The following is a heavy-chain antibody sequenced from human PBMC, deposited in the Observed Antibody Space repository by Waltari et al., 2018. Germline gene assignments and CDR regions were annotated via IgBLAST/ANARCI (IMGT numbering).Heavy chain of an antibody. CDR3: ARSGGGTTTFGVAE. V-gene: IGHV1-2*06. J-gene: IGHJ4*02. CDR1: GYTFTDFF. Sequence: QVQLVQSGAEVKKSGASVKVSCKASGYTFTDFFIHWVRQAPGQGLEWMVRIHPNSGGTSYAQRLQGMVTMTGDTSITTAYMWLTGLGSDDTAIYYCARSGGGTTTFGVAEWGQGSLVTVSS. CDR2: IHPNSGGT. D-gene: IGHD3-3*01.